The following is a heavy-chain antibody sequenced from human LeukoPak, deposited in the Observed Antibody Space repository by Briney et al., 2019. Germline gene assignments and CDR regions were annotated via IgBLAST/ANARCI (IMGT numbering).Heavy chain of an antibody. CDR2: IYHSGST. CDR3: ATSEGPSPYDFSGVR. D-gene: IGHD3-3*01. J-gene: IGHJ4*02. V-gene: IGHV4-30-2*01. Sequence: SETLSLTCAVSGGSISSGGYSWSWIRQPPGKGLEWIGYIYHSGSTYYNPSLKSRVTISVDRSKNQLSLKLSSVTAADTAMYYCATSEGPSPYDFSGVRWGQGTLVTVSS. CDR1: GGSISSGGYS.